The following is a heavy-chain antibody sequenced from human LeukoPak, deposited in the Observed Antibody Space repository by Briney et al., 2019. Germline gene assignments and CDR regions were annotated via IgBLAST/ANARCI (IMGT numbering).Heavy chain of an antibody. Sequence: PGGSLRLSCAASGFTFSNAWMSWVRQAPGKGLEWVSSISNTGVITYTDSVKGRFTISRDNSENTVYLQMNSLKAADTAVYYCAKDSGSFDQWGQGTLVTVSS. CDR3: AKDSGSFDQ. J-gene: IGHJ4*02. D-gene: IGHD2-15*01. V-gene: IGHV3-23*01. CDR2: ISNTGVIT. CDR1: GFTFSNAW.